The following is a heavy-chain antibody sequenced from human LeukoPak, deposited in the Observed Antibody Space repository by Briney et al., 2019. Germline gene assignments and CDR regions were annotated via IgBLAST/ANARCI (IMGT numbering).Heavy chain of an antibody. CDR1: GYSISSGYY. CDR2: IYHSGST. J-gene: IGHJ5*02. D-gene: IGHD1-14*01. Sequence: SETLSLTCTVSGYSISSGYYWGWIRQPPGKGLEWIGSIYHSGSTYYNPSLKSRVTISVDTSKNQFSLKLSSVTAADTAVYYCARDEQSNRLFDPWGQGTLVTVSS. V-gene: IGHV4-38-2*02. CDR3: ARDEQSNRLFDP.